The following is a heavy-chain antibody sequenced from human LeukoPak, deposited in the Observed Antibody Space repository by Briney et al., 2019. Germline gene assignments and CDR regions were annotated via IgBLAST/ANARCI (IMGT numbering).Heavy chain of an antibody. V-gene: IGHV1-8*01. J-gene: IGHJ4*02. CDR3: ARGPSPSIAAVDY. D-gene: IGHD6-13*01. Sequence: APVKVSCKASGYTFTSYDINWVRQATGQGLEWMGWMNPNSGNTGYAQKFQGRVTMTRNTSISTAYMELSSLRSEDTAVYYCARGPSPSIAAVDYWGQGTLVTASS. CDR1: GYTFTSYD. CDR2: MNPNSGNT.